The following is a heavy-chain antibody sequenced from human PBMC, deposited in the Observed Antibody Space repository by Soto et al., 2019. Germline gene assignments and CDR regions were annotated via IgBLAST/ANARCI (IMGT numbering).Heavy chain of an antibody. J-gene: IGHJ4*02. CDR1: GYTFTSYD. D-gene: IGHD3-3*01. CDR3: ARSYYDFWSGVFDY. CDR2: MNPNSGNT. V-gene: IGHV1-8*01. Sequence: QVPLVQSGAEVKKPGASVKVSCKASGYTFTSYDINWVRQATGHGLEWMGWMNPNSGNTGYAQKFQGRVTMTRNTSISTAYMELSSLRSEDTAVYYCARSYYDFWSGVFDYWVQGTLVIVSS.